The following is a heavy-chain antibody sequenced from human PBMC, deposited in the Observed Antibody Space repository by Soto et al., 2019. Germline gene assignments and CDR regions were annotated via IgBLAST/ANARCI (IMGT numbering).Heavy chain of an antibody. CDR2: ISGSGGST. CDR1: GFTFSSYA. D-gene: IGHD5-12*01. Sequence: GGSLRLSCAASGFTFSSYAMSWVRQAPGKGLEWVSAISGSGGSTYYADSVKGRFTISRDNSKNTLYLQMNSLRAEDTAVYYCAKDRSGYDHEISAFDIWGQGTMVTVSS. V-gene: IGHV3-23*01. CDR3: AKDRSGYDHEISAFDI. J-gene: IGHJ3*02.